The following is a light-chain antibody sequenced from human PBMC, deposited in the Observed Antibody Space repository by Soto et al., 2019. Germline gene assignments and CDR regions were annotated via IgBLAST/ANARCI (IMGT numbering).Light chain of an antibody. CDR1: SXDVGGYNY. J-gene: IGLJ1*01. CDR3: SSYTSSSTLYV. V-gene: IGLV2-14*01. Sequence: QPASVXGSPXQSXXXSXTGTSXDVGGYNYVSWYQQHPGKAPKLMIYDVSNRPSGVSNRFSGSKSGNTASLTISGLQAEDEADYYCSSYTSSSTLYVFGTGTKVTVL. CDR2: DVS.